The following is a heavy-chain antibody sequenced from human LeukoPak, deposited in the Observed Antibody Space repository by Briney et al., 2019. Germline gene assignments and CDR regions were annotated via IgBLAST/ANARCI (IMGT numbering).Heavy chain of an antibody. J-gene: IGHJ5*02. Sequence: SETLSLTCAVSGGSISSSNWWSWVRQPPGKGLEWIGEIYHSGSTNYNPSLKSRVTISVDTSKNQFSLKLSSVTAADTAVYYCARGRGVVPAAMAWFDPWGQGTLVTVSS. CDR2: IYHSGST. CDR3: ARGRGVVPAAMAWFDP. D-gene: IGHD2-2*01. CDR1: GGSISSSNW. V-gene: IGHV4-4*02.